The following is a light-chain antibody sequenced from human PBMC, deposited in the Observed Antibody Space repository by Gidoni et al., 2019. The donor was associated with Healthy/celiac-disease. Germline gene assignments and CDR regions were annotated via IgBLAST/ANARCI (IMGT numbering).Light chain of an antibody. V-gene: IGKV1-9*01. CDR2: AAS. J-gene: IGKJ4*01. CDR1: QGISSY. Sequence: IQLTQSPSSLSASVGDRVTITCRASQGISSYLAWYQQKPGKAPKLLIYAASTLQSGVPSRFSGSGSGTGFTLTISSLHPEDFATYYCQQLNSYSLTFGGGTKVEIK. CDR3: QQLNSYSLT.